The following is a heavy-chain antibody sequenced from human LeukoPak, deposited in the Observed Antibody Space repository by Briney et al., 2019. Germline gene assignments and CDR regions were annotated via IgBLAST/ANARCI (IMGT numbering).Heavy chain of an antibody. CDR3: AKDSNLGRIKY. J-gene: IGHJ4*02. CDR1: GFTVSSNY. CDR2: ISSSGGST. D-gene: IGHD3-10*01. V-gene: IGHV3-23*01. Sequence: GGSLRLSCAASGFTVSSNYMSWVRQAPGKGLEWVSGISSSGGSTFYADSVKGRFTISKDISENTLYLQMNSLRAEDTAVYFCAKDSNLGRIKYWGQGALVTVSS.